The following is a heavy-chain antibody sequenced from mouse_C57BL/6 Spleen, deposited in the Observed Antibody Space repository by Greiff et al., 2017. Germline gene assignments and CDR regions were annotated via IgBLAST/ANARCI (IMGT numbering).Heavy chain of an antibody. Sequence: VQLQQPGAELVKPGASVKLSCKASGYTFTSYWMHWVKQRPGQGLEWIGMIHPNSGSTNYNEKFKGKATLTVDKSSSTAYMQLSSLTSEDSAVYACARGYYDYDRWYFDVWGTGTTVTVSS. CDR1: GYTFTSYW. V-gene: IGHV1-64*01. D-gene: IGHD2-4*01. J-gene: IGHJ1*03. CDR3: ARGYYDYDRWYFDV. CDR2: IHPNSGST.